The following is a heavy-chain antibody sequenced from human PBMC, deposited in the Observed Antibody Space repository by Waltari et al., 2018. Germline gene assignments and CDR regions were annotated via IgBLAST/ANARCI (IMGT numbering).Heavy chain of an antibody. V-gene: IGHV4-34*01. CDR1: GGSFSGYY. CDR2: IKHSGST. Sequence: QVQLQQWGAGLLKPSETLSLTCAVYGGSFSGYYWSWIRQPPGKGLEWIGEIKHSGSTNYNPSLKSRVTISVDTSKNQFSLKLSSVTAADTAVYYCARGGVAIAAALNPWGQGTLVTVSS. CDR3: ARGGVAIAAALNP. J-gene: IGHJ5*02. D-gene: IGHD6-13*01.